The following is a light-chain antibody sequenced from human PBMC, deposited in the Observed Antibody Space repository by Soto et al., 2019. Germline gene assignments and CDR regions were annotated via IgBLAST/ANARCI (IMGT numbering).Light chain of an antibody. CDR1: SSNIWAGYD. J-gene: IGLJ3*02. CDR2: GNS. V-gene: IGLV1-40*01. CDR3: QSYDSSLSGWV. Sequence: QPVLTQPPSVSGAPGQRVTISCTGSSSNIWAGYDVHWYQQLPGTAPKLLIYGNSNRPSGVPDRFSGSKSGTSASLAITGLQAEDEADYYCQSYDSSLSGWVFGGGTKVTVL.